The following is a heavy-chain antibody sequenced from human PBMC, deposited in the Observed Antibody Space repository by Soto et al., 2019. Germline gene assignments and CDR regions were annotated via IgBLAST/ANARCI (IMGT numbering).Heavy chain of an antibody. CDR3: ARVRITFGGVITYNWFDP. CDR1: GGTFNSYA. Sequence: QVQLVQSGAEVKKPGSSVKVSCKASGGTFNSYAISWVRQAPGQGLEWMGGIIPIFGTANYAQKFQGRVTITADESTSTAYMELSSLRSEDTAVYYCARVRITFGGVITYNWFDPWGQGTLVTVSS. J-gene: IGHJ5*02. CDR2: IIPIFGTA. D-gene: IGHD3-16*02. V-gene: IGHV1-69*01.